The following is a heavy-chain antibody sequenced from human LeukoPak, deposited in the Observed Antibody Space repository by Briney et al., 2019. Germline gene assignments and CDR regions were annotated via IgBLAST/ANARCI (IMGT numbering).Heavy chain of an antibody. CDR3: AQHLGPHWFDP. Sequence: GGSLRLSCAASGFTFSSYEMNWVRQAPGKGLEWVSYISSSGSTIYYADSVKGRFTISRDNAKNSPYLQMNSLRAEDTAVYYCAQHLGPHWFDPWGQGTLVTVSS. D-gene: IGHD3-3*02. CDR1: GFTFSSYE. J-gene: IGHJ5*02. CDR2: ISSSGSTI. V-gene: IGHV3-48*03.